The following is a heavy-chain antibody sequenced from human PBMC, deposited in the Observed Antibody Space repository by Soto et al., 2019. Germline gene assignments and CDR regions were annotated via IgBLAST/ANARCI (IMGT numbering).Heavy chain of an antibody. V-gene: IGHV3-23*01. CDR1: GFTFSSYA. CDR2: ISGSGGST. CDR3: AKAMTGVSRDIVVVVAATLHYYYGMDV. J-gene: IGHJ6*02. Sequence: GGSLRLSCAASGFTFSSYAMSWVRQAPGKGLEWVSAISGSGGSTYYADSVKGRFAISRDNSKNTLYLQMNSLRAEDTAVYYCAKAMTGVSRDIVVVVAATLHYYYGMDVWGQGTTVTVSS. D-gene: IGHD2-15*01.